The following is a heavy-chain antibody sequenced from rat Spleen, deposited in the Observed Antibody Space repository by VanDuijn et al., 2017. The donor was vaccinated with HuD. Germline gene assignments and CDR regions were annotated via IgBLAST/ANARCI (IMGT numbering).Heavy chain of an antibody. CDR3: TTMSNWFVY. CDR1: GFTFSNYD. CDR2: IGHDGSPT. Sequence: EVQLVESGGGLVQPGRSMKLSCTALGFTFSNYDMAWVRQAPTKGLDWVSSIGHDGSPTYYRDSVKGRFTISRDNAKSTLYLQMDSLRSEDTATYYCTTMSNWFVYWGQGTLVTVSS. V-gene: IGHV5-20*01. J-gene: IGHJ3*01.